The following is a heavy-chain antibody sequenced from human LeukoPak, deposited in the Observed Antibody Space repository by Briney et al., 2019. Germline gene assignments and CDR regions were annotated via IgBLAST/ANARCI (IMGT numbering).Heavy chain of an antibody. CDR3: ARGGVLLWFGESFPFDY. D-gene: IGHD3-10*01. CDR1: GGSISSYY. Sequence: SETLSLTCTVSGGSISSYYWSWIRQPPGKGLEWIGYIYYSGSTNYNPSLKSRVTISVDTSKNQFSLKLSSVTAADTAVYYCARGGVLLWFGESFPFDYWGQETLVTVSS. CDR2: IYYSGST. J-gene: IGHJ4*02. V-gene: IGHV4-59*01.